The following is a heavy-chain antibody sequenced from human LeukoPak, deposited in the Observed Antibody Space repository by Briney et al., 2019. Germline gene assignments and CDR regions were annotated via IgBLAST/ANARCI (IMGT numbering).Heavy chain of an antibody. CDR1: GFTFSSYS. J-gene: IGHJ6*03. CDR3: AREFYGIAAAGSLNYYYMDV. CDR2: ISSSSSYI. Sequence: GGSLRLSCAASGFTFSSYSMNWVRQAPGKGLEWVSSISSSSSYIYYADSVKGRFTISRDNSKNTLYLQMNSLRAEDTAVYYCAREFYGIAAAGSLNYYYMDVWGKGTTVTISS. V-gene: IGHV3-21*01. D-gene: IGHD6-13*01.